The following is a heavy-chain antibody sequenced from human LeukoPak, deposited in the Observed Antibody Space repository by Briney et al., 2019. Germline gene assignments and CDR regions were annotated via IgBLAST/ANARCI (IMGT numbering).Heavy chain of an antibody. V-gene: IGHV3-7*03. CDR1: GFTFSSYW. Sequence: GGSLRLSCAASGFTFSSYWMSRVRQAPGKGLEWVANIKKDGSEKYYVDSVKGRFTISRDNSKNTLYLQMNSLRAEDTAVYYCARRAGAYSHPYDYWGQGTLVTVSS. CDR3: ARRAGAYSHPYDY. D-gene: IGHD4/OR15-4a*01. J-gene: IGHJ4*02. CDR2: IKKDGSEK.